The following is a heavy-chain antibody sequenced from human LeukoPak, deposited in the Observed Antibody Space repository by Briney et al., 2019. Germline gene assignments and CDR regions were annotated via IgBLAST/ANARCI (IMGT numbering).Heavy chain of an antibody. CDR2: ISSSGSTI. Sequence: PGGSLRLSCAASGFTFSSYEMNWVRQAPGKGLEWVSYISSSGSTIYYADSVKGRFTISRDNAKNTLYLQMNSLRAEDTAVYYCARDSSEPGHPGGPHWGQGTLVTVSS. D-gene: IGHD2-2*01. CDR3: ARDSSEPGHPGGPH. J-gene: IGHJ4*02. CDR1: GFTFSSYE. V-gene: IGHV3-48*03.